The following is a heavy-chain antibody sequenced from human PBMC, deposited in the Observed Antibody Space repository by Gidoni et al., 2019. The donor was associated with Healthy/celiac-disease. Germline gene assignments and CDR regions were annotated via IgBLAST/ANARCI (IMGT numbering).Heavy chain of an antibody. CDR2: RSYDLSNK. J-gene: IGHJ5*02. CDR1: GFTFSSYA. D-gene: IGHD6-6*01. Sequence: QVQLVASGGGVAQPGRSLRLPCAAAGFTFSSYAMHWVRQAPCNGLGWLAVRSYDLSNKYYADSAKGRFTISRDNSKNTLYLQMNSLRAEDTAVYYCARAIGSSSYKSPWGQGTLVTVSS. CDR3: ARAIGSSSYKSP. V-gene: IGHV3-30-3*01.